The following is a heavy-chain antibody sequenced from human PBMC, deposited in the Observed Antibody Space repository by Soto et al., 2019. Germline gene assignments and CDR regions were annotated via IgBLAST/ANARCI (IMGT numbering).Heavy chain of an antibody. CDR2: IYYSGST. V-gene: IGHV4-30-4*01. J-gene: IGHJ5*02. Sequence: QVQLQESGPGLVKPSQTLSLTCTVSGGSISSGDYYWSWIRQPPGKGLEWIGYIYYSGSTYYNPPLTRRVTISVDTSKSQFPLTLSSVTAADTAVYYCARGVPITMVRGVRPNWFDPWGQGTLVTVSS. CDR3: ARGVPITMVRGVRPNWFDP. CDR1: GGSISSGDYY. D-gene: IGHD3-10*01.